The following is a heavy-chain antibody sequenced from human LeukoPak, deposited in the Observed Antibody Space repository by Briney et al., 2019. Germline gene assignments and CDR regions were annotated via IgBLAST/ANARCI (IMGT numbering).Heavy chain of an antibody. V-gene: IGHV6-1*01. Sequence: SQTLSLACAISGDSVSSDNAAWNWIRQSPSRGLEWLGRTYYRSKWYNDYAVSVKGRISVSPDTSKNQFSLQLNSVTPEDTAVYYCAREWDSSSSWYGYFVYWGQGTQVTVSS. J-gene: IGHJ4*02. CDR1: GDSVSSDNAA. D-gene: IGHD6-13*01. CDR3: AREWDSSSSWYGYFVY. CDR2: TYYRSKWYN.